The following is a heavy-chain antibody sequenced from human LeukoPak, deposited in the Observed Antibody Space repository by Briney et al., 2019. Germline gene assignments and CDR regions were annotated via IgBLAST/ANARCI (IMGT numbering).Heavy chain of an antibody. J-gene: IGHJ4*02. CDR2: IYYSGST. Sequence: SETLSLTCTVSGGSISSYYWSWIRQPPGKGLEWIGYIYYSGSTNYNPSLKSRVTISVDTSKNQFSLKLSSVTAADTAVYYCARVGYCSSTSCRTLDYWGQGTLVTVSS. V-gene: IGHV4-59*08. CDR3: ARVGYCSSTSCRTLDY. CDR1: GGSISSYY. D-gene: IGHD2-2*03.